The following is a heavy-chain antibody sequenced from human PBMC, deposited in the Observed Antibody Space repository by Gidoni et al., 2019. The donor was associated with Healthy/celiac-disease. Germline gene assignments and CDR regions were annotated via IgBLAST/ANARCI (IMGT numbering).Heavy chain of an antibody. CDR2: INHSGIT. J-gene: IGHJ4*02. Sequence: QVQLQQWGAGLFKPSETLSLTCAVYGGSFSGYYWSWLRQPQGKGLEWIGEINHSGITNYSPSLKSRVTISVYTSKNLFSLKLSSVTAADTAVYYCARQNAPERDYWGQGHLVTVSS. CDR3: ARQNAPERDY. CDR1: GGSFSGYY. V-gene: IGHV4-34*01. D-gene: IGHD1-1*01.